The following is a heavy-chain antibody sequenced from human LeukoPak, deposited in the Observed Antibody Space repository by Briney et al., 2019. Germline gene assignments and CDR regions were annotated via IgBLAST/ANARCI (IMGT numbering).Heavy chain of an antibody. CDR1: GYTFTSYG. J-gene: IGHJ4*02. CDR2: IYSGGST. D-gene: IGHD2-2*03. CDR3: ARVDKNRASDY. V-gene: IGHV3-53*01. Sequence: SCKASGYTFTSYGMSWVRQAPGKGLEWVSVIYSGGSTYYADSVKGRFTISRDNAKNSLFLQMDSLRVEDTAAYYCARVDKNRASDYWGQGTLVTVSS.